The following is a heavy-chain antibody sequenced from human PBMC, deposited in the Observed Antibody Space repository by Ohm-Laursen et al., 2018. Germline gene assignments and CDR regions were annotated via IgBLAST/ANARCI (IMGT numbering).Heavy chain of an antibody. J-gene: IGHJ4*02. CDR1: GYSVSSGYY. V-gene: IGHV4-38-2*01. CDR2: IHHSGNT. Sequence: SDTLSLTCAVSGYSVSSGYYWGWIRQPPGKGLEWIGTIHHSGNTYYNPSLKSRVTISVDTSKSQFSLKLSSVTAADTAVYYCARWKANTYFDYWGQGTLVTVSS. CDR3: ARWKANTYFDY. D-gene: IGHD1-1*01.